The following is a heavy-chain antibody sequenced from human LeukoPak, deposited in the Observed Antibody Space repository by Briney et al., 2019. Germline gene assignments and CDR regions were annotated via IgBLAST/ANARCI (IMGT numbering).Heavy chain of an antibody. CDR1: GGTFSSYT. J-gene: IGHJ4*02. Sequence: GASVKVSCKASGGTFSSYTISWVRQAPGQGLEWMGRIIPILGIANYAQKFQGRVTITAGKSTSTAYMELSSLRSEDTAVYYCASRYSYGTPAYFDYWGQGTLVTVSS. V-gene: IGHV1-69*02. CDR3: ASRYSYGTPAYFDY. CDR2: IIPILGIA. D-gene: IGHD5-18*01.